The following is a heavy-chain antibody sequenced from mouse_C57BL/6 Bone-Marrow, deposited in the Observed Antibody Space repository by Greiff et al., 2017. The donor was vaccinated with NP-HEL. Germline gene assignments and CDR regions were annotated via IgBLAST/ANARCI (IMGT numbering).Heavy chain of an antibody. J-gene: IGHJ2*01. CDR3: ARQAYGSPYFDY. Sequence: VQLQESGAELVRPGASVKLSCKASGYTFTDYYINWVKQRPGQGLEWIARIYPGSGNTYYNEKFKGKATLTAEKSSSTAYMQLSILTSEASAVSFCARQAYGSPYFDYWGQGTTLTVSS. CDR1: GYTFTDYY. CDR2: IYPGSGNT. V-gene: IGHV1-76*01. D-gene: IGHD1-1*01.